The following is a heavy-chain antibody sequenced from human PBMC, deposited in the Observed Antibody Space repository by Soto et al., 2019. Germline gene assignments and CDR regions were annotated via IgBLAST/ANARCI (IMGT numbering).Heavy chain of an antibody. CDR3: ARHLGYYDSSGYYLGVYARRPDWFDP. Sequence: PSETLSLTCAVYGGSFSGYYWSWIRQPPGKGLEWIGEINHSGSTNYNPSLKSRVTMSVDTSKNQFSLKLSSVTAADTAVYYCARHLGYYDSSGYYLGVYARRPDWFDPWGQGTLVTVSS. J-gene: IGHJ5*02. V-gene: IGHV4-34*01. CDR2: INHSGST. D-gene: IGHD3-22*01. CDR1: GGSFSGYY.